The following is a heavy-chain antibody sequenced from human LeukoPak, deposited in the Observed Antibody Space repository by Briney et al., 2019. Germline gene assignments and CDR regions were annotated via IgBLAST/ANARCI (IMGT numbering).Heavy chain of an antibody. J-gene: IGHJ4*02. D-gene: IGHD5-24*01. CDR1: GFSLGTRGMC. Sequence: SGPALVKPTQTLTLTCTFSGFSLGTRGMCVSWIRQPPGKALEWLTRIDWDDDKYYSTSLKTRLTISKDTSKNQVVLIMTNMDPVDTATYYCARIRGRDGVFDYWGQGTLVAVSS. CDR2: IDWDDDK. CDR3: ARIRGRDGVFDY. V-gene: IGHV2-70*11.